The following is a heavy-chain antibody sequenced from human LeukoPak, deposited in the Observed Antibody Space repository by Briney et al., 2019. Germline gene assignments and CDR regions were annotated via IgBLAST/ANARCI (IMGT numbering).Heavy chain of an antibody. CDR1: GGSISSGSYY. CDR2: IYTSGST. J-gene: IGHJ3*02. CDR3: ARDSRRDGYNLYAFDI. D-gene: IGHD5-24*01. Sequence: SETLSPTCTVSGGSISSGSYYWSWIRQPAGKGLEWIGRIYTSGSTNYNPSLKSRVTISVDTSKNQFSLKLSSVTAADTAVYYCARDSRRDGYNLYAFDIWGQGTMVTVSS. V-gene: IGHV4-61*02.